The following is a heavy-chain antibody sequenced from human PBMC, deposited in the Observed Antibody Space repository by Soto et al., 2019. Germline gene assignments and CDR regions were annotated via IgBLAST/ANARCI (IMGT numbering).Heavy chain of an antibody. CDR3: VAGAAAGPEPDY. Sequence: RLQESAQGLGRPREPWPLTGTALGGSISGTYGTWFGQPQGRGLEWIGYIYYSGSTNYNPSLKSRVTISVDTSKNQFSLKLSSVTAADTAVYYCVAGAAAGPEPDYWGQGTLVTVSS. V-gene: IGHV4-59*01. J-gene: IGHJ4*02. D-gene: IGHD6-13*01. CDR2: IYYSGST. CDR1: GGSISGTY.